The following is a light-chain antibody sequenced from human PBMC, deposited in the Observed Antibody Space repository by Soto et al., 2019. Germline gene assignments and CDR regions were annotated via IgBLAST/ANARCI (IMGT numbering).Light chain of an antibody. CDR3: HQYSYRPPWS. J-gene: IGKJ1*01. Sequence: EIVMTQSPATLSVSPGERATLSCRASQSVSSNLAWYQQKPGQAPRLLIHDASTRAPGIPARFSGSGSGTEFTLTISSLQSEDFAVYYCHQYSYRPPWSFGNGTKVEIK. CDR2: DAS. CDR1: QSVSSN. V-gene: IGKV3-15*01.